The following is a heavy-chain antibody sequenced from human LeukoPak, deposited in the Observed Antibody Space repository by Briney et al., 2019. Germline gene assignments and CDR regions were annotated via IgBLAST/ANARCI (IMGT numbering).Heavy chain of an antibody. Sequence: ASVKVSCKASGYTFTSYAMNWVRQAPGQGLEWMGWINTNTGNPTYAQGFTGRFVFSLDTSVSTAYLQISSLKAEDTAVYYCASGPPGSIAAAGGPHFDYWGQGTLVTVSS. CDR3: ASGPPGSIAAAGGPHFDY. J-gene: IGHJ4*02. CDR2: INTNTGNP. V-gene: IGHV7-4-1*02. CDR1: GYTFTSYA. D-gene: IGHD6-13*01.